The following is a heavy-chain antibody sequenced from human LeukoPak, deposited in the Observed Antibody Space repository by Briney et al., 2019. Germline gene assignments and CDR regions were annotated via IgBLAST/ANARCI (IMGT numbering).Heavy chain of an antibody. D-gene: IGHD6-19*01. V-gene: IGHV1-8*03. J-gene: IGHJ4*02. CDR3: ARGLSGSSGWYYFDY. CDR1: GYTFTSYD. Sequence: ASVKVSCKASGYTFTSYDINWVRQATGQGLEWMGWMNPNSGNTGYAQKFQGRVTITRNTSISTAYMELSSLRSEDTAVYYCARGLSGSSGWYYFDYWGQGTLVTVSS. CDR2: MNPNSGNT.